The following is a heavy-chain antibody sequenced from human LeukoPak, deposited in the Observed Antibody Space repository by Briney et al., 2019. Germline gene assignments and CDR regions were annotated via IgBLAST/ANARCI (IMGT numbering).Heavy chain of an antibody. CDR1: GFTVSSYG. CDR3: AKDYELEPYDLMDV. CDR2: IWYDGSNK. D-gene: IGHD1-1*01. Sequence: GRSLRLSCAASGFTVSSYGMHWVRQAPGKGLEGGAVIWYDGSNKYYADSVKGRFTISRDNSKNTLYLQMNSLRAEDTAVYYCAKDYELEPYDLMDVWGKGTTVTVSS. J-gene: IGHJ6*03. V-gene: IGHV3-33*06.